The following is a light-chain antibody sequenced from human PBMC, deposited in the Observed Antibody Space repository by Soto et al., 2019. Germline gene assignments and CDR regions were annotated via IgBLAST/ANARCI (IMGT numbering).Light chain of an antibody. Sequence: EIVLTQSPATLSLSPGERASLSCRASQSVSSNLAWYQQKPGQAPMLLISDASNRATGIPARFTGSGSGTDFTLTISSLEPEDFAVYYCQQRSTWPYTFGQGTKLEIK. CDR1: QSVSSN. CDR2: DAS. V-gene: IGKV3-11*01. J-gene: IGKJ2*01. CDR3: QQRSTWPYT.